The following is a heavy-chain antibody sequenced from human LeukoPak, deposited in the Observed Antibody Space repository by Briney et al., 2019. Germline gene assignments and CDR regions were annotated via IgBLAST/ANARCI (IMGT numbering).Heavy chain of an antibody. J-gene: IGHJ4*02. V-gene: IGHV1-18*04. D-gene: IGHD3-10*01. CDR3: AARSGTYPYYLDY. CDR1: GYTFTSYG. Sequence: ASVKVSCKASGYTFTSYGMSWVRQAPGQGLEWMGWISTYNGNTNYAQKFQGRVTMTTDTSTNTAYMELRSLRSDDTAVYCCAARSGTYPYYLDYWGQGTLVTVSS. CDR2: ISTYNGNT.